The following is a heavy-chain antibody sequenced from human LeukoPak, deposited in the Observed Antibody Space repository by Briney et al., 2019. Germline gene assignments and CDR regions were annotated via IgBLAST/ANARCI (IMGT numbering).Heavy chain of an antibody. D-gene: IGHD5-12*01. V-gene: IGHV3-21*01. Sequence: GGSLRLSCAASGFTFSSYSMNWVRQAPGKGLEWVSSISSSSSYIYYADSVKGRFTISRDNAKNSLYLQMNSLRAEDTAVYYCARDGSGYSGYGYFDYWGQGTLVTVSS. J-gene: IGHJ4*02. CDR3: ARDGSGYSGYGYFDY. CDR1: GFTFSSYS. CDR2: ISSSSSYI.